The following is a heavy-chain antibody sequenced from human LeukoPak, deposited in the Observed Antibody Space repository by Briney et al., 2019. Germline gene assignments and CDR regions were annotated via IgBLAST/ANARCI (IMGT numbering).Heavy chain of an antibody. J-gene: IGHJ5*02. Sequence: PSETLSLTCTVSGGSISSYYWGWIRQPPGKGLEWIGSIYYSGSTYYNPSLKSRVTISVDTSKNQFSLKLSSVTAADTAVYYCARDMLLAAAGTNWFDPWGQGTLVTVSS. D-gene: IGHD6-13*01. V-gene: IGHV4-39*07. CDR3: ARDMLLAAAGTNWFDP. CDR1: GGSISSYY. CDR2: IYYSGST.